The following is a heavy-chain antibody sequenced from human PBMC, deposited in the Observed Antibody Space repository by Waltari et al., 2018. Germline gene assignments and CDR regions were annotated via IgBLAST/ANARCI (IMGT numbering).Heavy chain of an antibody. D-gene: IGHD1-26*01. V-gene: IGHV1-69*12. CDR2: IIPIFGTA. CDR3: ARDLKDGLVGATSFAFDI. J-gene: IGHJ3*02. CDR1: GGTFSSYA. Sequence: QVQLVQSGAEVKKPGSSVKVSCTASGGTFSSYAISWVRPAPGPGLEWMGGIIPIFGTANYAQKFQGRVTITADESTSTAYMELSSLRSEDTAVYYCARDLKDGLVGATSFAFDIWGQGTMVTVSS.